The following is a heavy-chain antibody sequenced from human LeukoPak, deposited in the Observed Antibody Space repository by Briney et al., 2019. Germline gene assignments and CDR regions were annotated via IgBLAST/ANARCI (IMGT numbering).Heavy chain of an antibody. Sequence: GGSLRLSCVASGFTLSDYWMTWVRQAPGKGLEWAANIKQDGSVKSYVDSVKGRFTTSRDNAKNSVYLQMNSLKVEDTAIYYCARSYYSSFPLDYWGQGTLVTVSS. CDR2: IKQDGSVK. V-gene: IGHV3-7*01. CDR3: ARSYYSSFPLDY. D-gene: IGHD6-19*01. CDR1: GFTLSDYW. J-gene: IGHJ4*02.